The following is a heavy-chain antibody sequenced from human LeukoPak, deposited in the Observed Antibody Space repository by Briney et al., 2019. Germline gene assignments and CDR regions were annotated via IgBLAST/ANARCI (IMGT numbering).Heavy chain of an antibody. J-gene: IGHJ4*02. D-gene: IGHD1-26*01. CDR2: IYYSGST. CDR1: GGSISNYY. CDR3: ARDNSGSYSLDY. V-gene: IGHV4-59*01. Sequence: SATLSLTCTVSGGSISNYYWSWIRQPPGKELEWIGYIYYSGSTNYNPSLKSRVTISVDTSKNQFSLKLSSVTAADTAVYYCARDNSGSYSLDYWGQGTLVTVSS.